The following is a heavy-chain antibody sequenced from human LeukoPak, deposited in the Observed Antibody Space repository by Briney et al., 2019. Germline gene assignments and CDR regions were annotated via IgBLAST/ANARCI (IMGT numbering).Heavy chain of an antibody. CDR2: INSDGSAT. CDR3: ASDSPYYGMDV. CDR1: GFTFSSYW. Sequence: GGSLRLSCAASGFTFSSYWMHWVRQVPGKGLLWVSRINSDGSATIYADSVRGRFTISRDNAKNTLYLQMSGLRVEDTAVYHCASDSPYYGMDVWGQGTTVTVSS. V-gene: IGHV3-74*01. J-gene: IGHJ6*02.